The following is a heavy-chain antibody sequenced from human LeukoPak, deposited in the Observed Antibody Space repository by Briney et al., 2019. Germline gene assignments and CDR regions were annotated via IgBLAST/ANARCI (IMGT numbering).Heavy chain of an antibody. Sequence: PGGSLRLSCTASGFTFGDYAMSWFRQAPGKGLEWVGFIRSKAYGGTTEYAASVKGRFTISRDDSKSIAYLQMNSLKTEDTAVYYCTTDLAAWPGRFDYWGQGTLVTVSS. CDR1: GFTFGDYA. J-gene: IGHJ4*02. CDR2: IRSKAYGGTT. D-gene: IGHD6-6*01. V-gene: IGHV3-49*03. CDR3: TTDLAAWPGRFDY.